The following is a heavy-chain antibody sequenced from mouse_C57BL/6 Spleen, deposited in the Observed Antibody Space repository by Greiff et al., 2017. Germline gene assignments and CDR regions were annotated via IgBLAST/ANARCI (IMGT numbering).Heavy chain of an antibody. CDR1: GYTFTSYW. CDR3: ARRLDYYGSSYGWYFDV. V-gene: IGHV1-64*01. CDR2: IHPNSGST. Sequence: VQLQQPGAELVKPGASVKLSCKASGYTFTSYWMHWVKQRPGQGLEWIGMIHPNSGSTNYNEKFKSKATLTVDRSSSTAYMQLSSLTSEDSAVYYCARRLDYYGSSYGWYFDVWGTGTTVTVSS. D-gene: IGHD1-1*01. J-gene: IGHJ1*03.